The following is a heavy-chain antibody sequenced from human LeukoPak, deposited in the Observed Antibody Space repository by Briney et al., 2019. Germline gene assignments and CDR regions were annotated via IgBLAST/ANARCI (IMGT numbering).Heavy chain of an antibody. Sequence: GGSLRLSCAASGFTFSSYAMSWVRQAPGKGLEWVSAISGSGGSTYYADSVKGRFTISRDNSKNTLYLQMNSLRVEDTAVYYCAKRGPYDSSGYPFDYWGQGSLVAVTS. V-gene: IGHV3-23*01. CDR3: AKRGPYDSSGYPFDY. D-gene: IGHD3-22*01. CDR2: ISGSGGST. J-gene: IGHJ4*02. CDR1: GFTFSSYA.